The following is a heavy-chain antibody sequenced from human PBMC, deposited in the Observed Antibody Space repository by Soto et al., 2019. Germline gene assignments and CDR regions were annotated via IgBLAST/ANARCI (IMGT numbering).Heavy chain of an antibody. CDR1: GGTFSNYA. CDR2: IIPVFGPA. J-gene: IGHJ3*01. Sequence: QVQLVQSGAEVEKPGSSVKVSCKASGGTFSNYALSWVRQAPGQGLEWMGGIIPVFGPAHYAQKFQGRVTITADESTSTAYVELSSLRSKDTAVYYCARAGTGSYLNAFDVWGQGTMVTVSS. V-gene: IGHV1-69*01. CDR3: ARAGTGSYLNAFDV. D-gene: IGHD1-26*01.